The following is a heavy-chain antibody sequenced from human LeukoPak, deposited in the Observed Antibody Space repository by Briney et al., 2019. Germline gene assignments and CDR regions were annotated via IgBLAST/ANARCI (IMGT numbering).Heavy chain of an antibody. D-gene: IGHD2-2*01. J-gene: IGHJ3*02. CDR1: GFTFSSYS. CDR2: ISSSSSYI. V-gene: IGHV3-21*01. CDR3: ARGVVPAATYAFDI. Sequence: GGSLRLSCAASGFTFSSYSMNWVRQAPGKGLEWVSSISSSSSYIYYADSVKGRFTISRDNSKNTLYLQMNSLRAEDTAVYYCARGVVPAATYAFDIWGQGTMVTVSS.